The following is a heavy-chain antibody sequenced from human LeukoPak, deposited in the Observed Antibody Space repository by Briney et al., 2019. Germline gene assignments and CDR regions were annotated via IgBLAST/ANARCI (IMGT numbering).Heavy chain of an antibody. D-gene: IGHD3-10*01. Sequence: SETLSLTCFVSGDSISNTNYYWGWIRQPPGKGLEWIGSIYYSGNTYYNSSLKSRVTISVDTSKTQFSLKLSSVTAADTAVYYCARVAFYYDSGSYFDYWGQGALVSVSS. CDR3: ARVAFYYDSGSYFDY. CDR1: GDSISNTNYY. J-gene: IGHJ4*02. V-gene: IGHV4-39*07. CDR2: IYYSGNT.